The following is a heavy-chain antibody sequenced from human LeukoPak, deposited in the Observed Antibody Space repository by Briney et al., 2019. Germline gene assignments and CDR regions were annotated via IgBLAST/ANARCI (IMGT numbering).Heavy chain of an antibody. V-gene: IGHV1-46*01. CDR3: AWCSSTSCYRDAFDI. CDR1: GYTFTSYY. Sequence: APVTVSCKASGYTFTSYYMHWVRQAPGQGLEWMGIINPSGGSTSYAQKFQGRVTMTRDTSTSTVYMELSSLRSEDTAVYYCAWCSSTSCYRDAFDIWGQGTMVTVSS. CDR2: INPSGGST. J-gene: IGHJ3*02. D-gene: IGHD2-2*02.